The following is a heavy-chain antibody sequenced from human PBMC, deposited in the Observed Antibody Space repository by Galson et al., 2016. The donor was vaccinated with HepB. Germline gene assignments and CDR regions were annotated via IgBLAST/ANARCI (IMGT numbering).Heavy chain of an antibody. CDR2: ISNSGGDT. V-gene: IGHV3-23*01. J-gene: IGHJ4*02. CDR3: AKNSRVQQYGGYEFLGH. D-gene: IGHD5-12*01. CDR1: GFTFSNYA. Sequence: LRLSCAASGFTFSNYAMSWVRQAPGKGLVWVSAISNSGGDTYYADSVKGRFTISRDNSKNTLYLQMNSLRAEDTAAYYCAKNSRVQQYGGYEFLGHWGQGTLVTVSS.